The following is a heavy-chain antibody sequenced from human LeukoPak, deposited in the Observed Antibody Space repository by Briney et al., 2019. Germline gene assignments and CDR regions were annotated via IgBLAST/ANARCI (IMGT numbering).Heavy chain of an antibody. CDR1: GFTFSSYA. J-gene: IGHJ4*02. D-gene: IGHD3-3*01. Sequence: PGGSLRLSCAASGFTFSSYAMSWVRQAPGKGLEWVSGISGSGDSTYYADSVKGRFTISRDNSKNTLYLQMNSLRAEDTAVYYCAKSRNRITIFGVADYWGQGTLVTVSS. V-gene: IGHV3-23*01. CDR2: ISGSGDST. CDR3: AKSRNRITIFGVADY.